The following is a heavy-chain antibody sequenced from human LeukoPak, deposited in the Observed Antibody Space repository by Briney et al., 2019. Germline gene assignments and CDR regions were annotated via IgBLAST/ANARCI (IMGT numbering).Heavy chain of an antibody. D-gene: IGHD3-10*01. CDR2: ISSGGSTI. CDR1: GFVFSDYY. J-gene: IGHJ4*02. Sequence: GGSLRLSCAASGFVFSDYYMSWVRQAPGKGLEWVSYISSGGSTIYYADSVKGRFTISRDNAKNSLYLQMNSLRAEDTDVYCCAREMGGDYGSGTFFDLWGQGNMVTVSS. CDR3: AREMGGDYGSGTFFDL. V-gene: IGHV3-11*01.